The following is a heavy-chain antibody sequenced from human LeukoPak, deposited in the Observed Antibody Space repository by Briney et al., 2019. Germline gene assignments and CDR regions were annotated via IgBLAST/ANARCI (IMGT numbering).Heavy chain of an antibody. CDR3: ARGLSGHYYYYYMDV. Sequence: ASVKVSCKASGGTFSSYAISWVRQAPGQGLEWMGRIIPILGTANYAQKFQGRVTITTDESTSTAYMELSSLRSEDTAVYYCARGLSGHYYYYYMDVWGKGTTVTVSS. CDR2: IIPILGTA. V-gene: IGHV1-69*11. J-gene: IGHJ6*03. CDR1: GGTFSSYA. D-gene: IGHD3-3*01.